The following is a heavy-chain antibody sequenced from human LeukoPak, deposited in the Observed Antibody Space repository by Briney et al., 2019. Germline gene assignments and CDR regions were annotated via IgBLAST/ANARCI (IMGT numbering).Heavy chain of an antibody. J-gene: IGHJ6*02. CDR1: GGSISSYY. Sequence: SETLSLTCTVSGGSISSYYWSWIRQPPGKGLEWIGYIYYSGSTNYNPSLKSRVTISVDTSKNQFSLKLSSVTAADTAVYYSARDFGEYCSGGSCQRDYYYGMDVWGQGTTVTVSS. V-gene: IGHV4-59*01. CDR2: IYYSGST. D-gene: IGHD2-15*01. CDR3: ARDFGEYCSGGSCQRDYYYGMDV.